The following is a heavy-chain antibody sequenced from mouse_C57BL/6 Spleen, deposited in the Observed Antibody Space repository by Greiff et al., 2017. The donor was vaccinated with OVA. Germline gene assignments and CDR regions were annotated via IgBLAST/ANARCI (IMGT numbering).Heavy chain of an antibody. Sequence: QVQLKESGPELVKPGASVKISCKASGYAFSSSWMNWVKPRPGKGLEWIGRIYPGDGDTNYNGKFKGKATLTADKSSSTAYMQLSSLTSEDSAVYFCANYYGSSLYAMDYWGQGTSVTVSS. V-gene: IGHV1-82*01. J-gene: IGHJ4*01. CDR3: ANYYGSSLYAMDY. CDR1: GYAFSSSW. D-gene: IGHD1-1*01. CDR2: IYPGDGDT.